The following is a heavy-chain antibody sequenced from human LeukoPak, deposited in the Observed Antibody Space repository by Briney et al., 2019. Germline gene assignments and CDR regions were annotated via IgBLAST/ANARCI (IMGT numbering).Heavy chain of an antibody. J-gene: IGHJ3*02. D-gene: IGHD6-13*01. CDR3: ALSIAAAGTGAFDI. CDR2: IYYSGST. V-gene: IGHV4-31*03. CDR1: GGSISSGGYY. Sequence: PSETLSLTCTVSGGSISSGGYYWSWIRQHPGKGLEWIGYIYYSGSTYYNPSLKSRVTISVDTSKNQFSLKLSSVTAADTAVYYCALSIAAAGTGAFDIWGQGTMVTVSS.